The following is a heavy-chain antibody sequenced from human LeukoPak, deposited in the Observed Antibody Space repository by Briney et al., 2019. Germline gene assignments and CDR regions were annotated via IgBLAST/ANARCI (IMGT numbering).Heavy chain of an antibody. Sequence: SVKVSCKASGGTFSSYAISWVRQAPGQGLEWMGRIIPIFGTANYAQKFQGRVTITTDESTSTAYMELSSLRSEDTAVYYCARGAGHSSSWYDYYYYYMDVWGKGTTVTVSS. V-gene: IGHV1-69*05. CDR3: ARGAGHSSSWYDYYYYYMDV. D-gene: IGHD6-13*01. CDR2: IIPIFGTA. CDR1: GGTFSSYA. J-gene: IGHJ6*03.